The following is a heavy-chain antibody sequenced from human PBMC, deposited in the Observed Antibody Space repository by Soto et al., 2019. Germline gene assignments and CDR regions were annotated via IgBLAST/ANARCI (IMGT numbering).Heavy chain of an antibody. J-gene: IGHJ6*02. D-gene: IGHD6-13*01. CDR1: GGSISSGGYY. CDR3: ARGVDSSSWFPYYYYYGMDV. V-gene: IGHV4-31*03. Sequence: QVQLQESGPGLVKPSQTLSLTCTVSGGSISSGGYYWSWIRQHPGKGLEWIGYIYYSGSTYYNPSLKSRVTISVDTSKNQFSLKLSSVTAADTAVYYCARGVDSSSWFPYYYYYGMDVWGQGTTVTVSS. CDR2: IYYSGST.